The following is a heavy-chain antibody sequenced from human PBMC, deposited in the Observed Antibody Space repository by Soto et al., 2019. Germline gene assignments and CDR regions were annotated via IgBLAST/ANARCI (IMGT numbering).Heavy chain of an antibody. V-gene: IGHV3-23*01. CDR1: GFTFSSYA. D-gene: IGHD3-3*01. CDR3: AGTYYDFWSGFPIFDY. J-gene: IGHJ4*02. CDR2: ISGSGGST. Sequence: GSLRLSCAASGFTFSSYAMSWVRQAPGKGLEWASAISGSGGSTYYADSVKGRFAISRDNSKNTLYLQMNSLRAEDTAVYYCAGTYYDFWSGFPIFDYWGQGTLVTVSS.